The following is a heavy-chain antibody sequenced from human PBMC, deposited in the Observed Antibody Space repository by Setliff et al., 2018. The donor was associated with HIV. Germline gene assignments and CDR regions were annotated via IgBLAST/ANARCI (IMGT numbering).Heavy chain of an antibody. CDR3: ARDATRGGDMDV. CDR1: GFTFDDYG. V-gene: IGHV3-7*01. D-gene: IGHD2-15*01. J-gene: IGHJ6*03. Sequence: GGSLRLSCAASGFTFDDYGMSWVRQAPGKGLEWVANIKEDGSEKYYVDSVRGRFTISRDNAKNSLYLQMNSLRAEDTAVYYCARDATRGGDMDVWAKGTTVTVSS. CDR2: IKEDGSEK.